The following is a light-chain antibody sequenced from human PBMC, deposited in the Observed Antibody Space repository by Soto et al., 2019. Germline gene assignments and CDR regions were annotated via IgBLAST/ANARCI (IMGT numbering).Light chain of an antibody. V-gene: IGKV1-27*01. CDR2: AAS. J-gene: IGKJ1*01. CDR3: QKYDSAPLA. CDR1: QGISNF. Sequence: DIQMTQSPVSLHLSVGDRVTISCRASQGISNFVAWYQHKVGKSPTLLIYAASALESGVPSRFSGSGSGTDFNLTISSLQPEDVATYYCQKYDSAPLAFGQGTKVELK.